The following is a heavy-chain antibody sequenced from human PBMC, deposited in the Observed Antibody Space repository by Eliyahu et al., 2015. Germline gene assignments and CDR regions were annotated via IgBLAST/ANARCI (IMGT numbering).Heavy chain of an antibody. CDR3: ARYWGGGGSGSPGYSGYGMDV. CDR2: ISSSSNYI. CDR1: GFTFSSYS. Sequence: EVQLVESGGGLVKPGGSLRLSCAASGFTFSSYSINWVRQAPGKGLEWVSSISSSSNYIYXAXSXKGRFTISRDNAKNSLYLQMNSLRAEDTAVYYCARYWGGGGSGSPGYSGYGMDVWGQGTTVTVSS. D-gene: IGHD2-15*01. V-gene: IGHV3-21*01. J-gene: IGHJ6*02.